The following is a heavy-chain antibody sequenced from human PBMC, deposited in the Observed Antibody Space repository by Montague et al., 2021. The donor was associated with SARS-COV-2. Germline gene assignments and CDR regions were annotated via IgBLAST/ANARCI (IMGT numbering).Heavy chain of an antibody. Sequence: SETLSLTCAVYGGSFSGYYWSRIRQPPGKGLEWIGSIYYSGSTYYNPSLKSRVTISVDTSKNQFSLKLSSVTAADTAVYYCARHWITMIVVVIKGGWFDPWGQGTLVTASS. CDR2: IYYSGST. CDR3: ARHWITMIVVVIKGGWFDP. J-gene: IGHJ5*02. V-gene: IGHV4-34*01. CDR1: GGSFSGYY. D-gene: IGHD3-22*01.